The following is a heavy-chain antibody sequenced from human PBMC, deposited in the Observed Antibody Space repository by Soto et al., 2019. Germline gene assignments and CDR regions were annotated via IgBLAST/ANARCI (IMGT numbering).Heavy chain of an antibody. J-gene: IGHJ4*02. CDR1: GVSFSGYY. Sequence: QVQLQQWGAGLLKTSETRSLTCAVYGVSFSGYYWNWIRQPPGKGLEWIGEINHRGSTNYNPSLKSRVTIPVDTSKNQFSMKLSSVTAADTAVYYCARGYGRNVAYWGQGTLVTVSS. V-gene: IGHV4-34*01. CDR2: INHRGST. CDR3: ARGYGRNVAY. D-gene: IGHD1-1*01.